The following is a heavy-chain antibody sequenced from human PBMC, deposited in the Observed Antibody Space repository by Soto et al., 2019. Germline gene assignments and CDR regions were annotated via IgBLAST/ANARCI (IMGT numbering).Heavy chain of an antibody. D-gene: IGHD1-26*01. CDR2: ISWNSGSI. V-gene: IGHV3-9*01. J-gene: IGHJ4*02. CDR3: ASSGSLGY. CDR1: GFTFDDYA. Sequence: EVPLVESGGGLVQPGRSLRLSCAASGFTFDDYAMHWVRQAPGKGLEWVSGISWNSGSIGYADSVKGRFTISRDNAKNSLYLQMNSLRAEDTALYYCASSGSLGYWGQGTLVTVSS.